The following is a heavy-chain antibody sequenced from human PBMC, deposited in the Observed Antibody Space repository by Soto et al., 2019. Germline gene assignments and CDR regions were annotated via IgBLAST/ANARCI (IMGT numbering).Heavy chain of an antibody. J-gene: IGHJ4*02. Sequence: EVQLVESGGGLVQPGRSLRLSCAASGFTFDDYAMHWVRQAPGKGLEWVSGISWNSGSIGYADSVKGRFTISRDNAKNSPYLQMNSLRAEDTALYYCAKDVVGYCSGGSCFFDYWGQGTLVTVSS. V-gene: IGHV3-9*01. D-gene: IGHD2-15*01. CDR3: AKDVVGYCSGGSCFFDY. CDR1: GFTFDDYA. CDR2: ISWNSGSI.